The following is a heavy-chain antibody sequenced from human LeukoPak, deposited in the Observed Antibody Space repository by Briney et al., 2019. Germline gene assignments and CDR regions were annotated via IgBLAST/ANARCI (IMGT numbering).Heavy chain of an antibody. Sequence: GASVKVSCKASGYTFTGYYMHWLRQAPGQGLEWMGWIHPKSGAADYAQKFQGRVTMTRDTSISTAYMELTRLRSDDTAVYYCAPTSFPYYFDYWGQGTLVTVSS. CDR3: APTSFPYYFDY. CDR1: GYTFTGYY. J-gene: IGHJ4*02. D-gene: IGHD4-11*01. CDR2: IHPKSGAA. V-gene: IGHV1-2*02.